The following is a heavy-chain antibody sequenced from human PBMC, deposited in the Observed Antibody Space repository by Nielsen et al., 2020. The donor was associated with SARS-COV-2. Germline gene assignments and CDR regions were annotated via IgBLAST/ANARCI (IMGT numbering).Heavy chain of an antibody. CDR2: VYYGGST. J-gene: IGHJ4*02. CDR1: GASISSSDYY. V-gene: IGHV4-31*03. D-gene: IGHD5-18*01. CDR3: ARHGDSYGYWVDY. Sequence: SETLSLTCTVSGASISSSDYYWNWIRQHPGKGLEWIGYVYYGGSTDYNPSLKSRVSISADTSKNQFSLKLNSVTAADTAVYSCARHGDSYGYWVDYWGQGTLVTVSS.